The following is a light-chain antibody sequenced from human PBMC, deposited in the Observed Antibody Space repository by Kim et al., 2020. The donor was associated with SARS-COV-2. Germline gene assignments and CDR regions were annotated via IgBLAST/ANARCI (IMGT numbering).Light chain of an antibody. CDR1: SLRNYY. Sequence: SSELTQDPAVSVALGQTVRITCQGDSLRNYYASWYQQMPGQAPVLVIYGENKRSSGIPDRFSGSTSRGTASLTITGAQAEDEADYFCNSRDSSGSHLMFGGGTKLTVL. V-gene: IGLV3-19*01. CDR3: NSRDSSGSHLM. J-gene: IGLJ3*02. CDR2: GEN.